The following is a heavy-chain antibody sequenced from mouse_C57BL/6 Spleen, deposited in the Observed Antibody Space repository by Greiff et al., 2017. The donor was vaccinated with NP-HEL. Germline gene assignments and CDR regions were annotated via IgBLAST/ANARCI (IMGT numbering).Heavy chain of an antibody. V-gene: IGHV1-52*01. Sequence: DSETHYNQKFKDKATLTVDKSSSTAYMQLSSLTSEDSAVYYCARHDEGFAYWGQGTLVTVSA. J-gene: IGHJ3*01. CDR2: DSET. D-gene: IGHD2-12*01. CDR3: ARHDEGFAY.